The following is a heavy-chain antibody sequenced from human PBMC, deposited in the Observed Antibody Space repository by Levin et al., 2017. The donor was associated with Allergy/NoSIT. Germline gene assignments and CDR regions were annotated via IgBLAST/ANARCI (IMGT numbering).Heavy chain of an antibody. CDR3: ARDVSEGTTEPVLLWFGELLSGYDY. CDR1: GFTFSSYA. V-gene: IGHV3-30-3*01. CDR2: ISYDGSNK. D-gene: IGHD3-10*01. J-gene: IGHJ4*02. Sequence: LSLTCAASGFTFSSYAMHWVRQAPGKGLEWVAVISYDGSNKYYADSVKGRFTISRDNSKNTLYLQMNSLRAEDTAVYYCARDVSEGTTEPVLLWFGELLSGYDYWGQGTLVTVSS.